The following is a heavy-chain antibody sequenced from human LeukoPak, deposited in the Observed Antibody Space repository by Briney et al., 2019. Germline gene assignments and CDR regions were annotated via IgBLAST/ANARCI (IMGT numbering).Heavy chain of an antibody. D-gene: IGHD3-9*01. CDR2: ISGSGGST. CDR3: AKVYDILIWGSDAFDI. J-gene: IGHJ3*02. Sequence: GGSLRLSCAASGFTFSSYAMSWVRQAPWKGLEWVSAISGSGGSTYYADSVKGRFTISRDNSKNTLYLQMNSLRAEDTAVYYCAKVYDILIWGSDAFDIWGQGTMVTVSS. V-gene: IGHV3-23*01. CDR1: GFTFSSYA.